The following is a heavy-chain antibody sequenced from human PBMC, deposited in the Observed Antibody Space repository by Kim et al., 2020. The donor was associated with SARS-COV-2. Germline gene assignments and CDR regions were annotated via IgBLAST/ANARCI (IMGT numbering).Heavy chain of an antibody. D-gene: IGHD2-2*02. CDR3: AVQGVVPAAIRAFDI. Sequence: GESLKISCKGSGYSFTSYWIGWVRQMPGKGLEWMGIIYPGDSDTRYSPSFQGQVTISADKSISTAYLQWSSLKASDTAMYYCAVQGVVPAAIRAFDIWGQGTMVTLSS. CDR1: GYSFTSYW. J-gene: IGHJ3*02. CDR2: IYPGDSDT. V-gene: IGHV5-51*01.